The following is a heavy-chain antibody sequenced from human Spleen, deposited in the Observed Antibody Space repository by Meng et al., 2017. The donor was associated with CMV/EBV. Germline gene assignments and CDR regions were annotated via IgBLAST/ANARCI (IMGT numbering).Heavy chain of an antibody. D-gene: IGHD1-14*01. CDR3: ARPKGLSRNPEYYFEH. J-gene: IGHJ4*02. CDR2: ITTYNGNT. V-gene: IGHV1-18*01. Sequence: ASVKVSCKASGATFITYAIIWVRQAPGQGLEWMGWITTYNGNTVYAQRFQGRVTMTADKVTTTAYMELSSLTSDDTAVYYCARPKGLSRNPEYYFEHWGQGTLVTVSS. CDR1: GATFITYA.